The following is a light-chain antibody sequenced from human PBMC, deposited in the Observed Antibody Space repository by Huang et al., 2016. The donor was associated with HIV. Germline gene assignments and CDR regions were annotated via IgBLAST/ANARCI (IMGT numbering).Light chain of an antibody. V-gene: IGKV1-9*01. Sequence: IQLTQSPSSLSASVGDRITITCRATQSINHYFTWYQQKPGKAPKFLFYCASTLDTGVPSRFSGSGSGTDFTLASSGLQPEDFATYYCQQLNSYPLTFGGGTKVEIK. CDR1: QSINHY. CDR3: QQLNSYPLT. CDR2: CAS. J-gene: IGKJ4*01.